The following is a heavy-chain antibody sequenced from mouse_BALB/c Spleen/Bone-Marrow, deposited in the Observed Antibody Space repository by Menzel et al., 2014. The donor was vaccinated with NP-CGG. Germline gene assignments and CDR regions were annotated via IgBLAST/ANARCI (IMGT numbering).Heavy chain of an antibody. CDR3: ARLGNYGY. Sequence: EVQLQESGAELVKPGASVKLSCTASGFNIKDTYMHWVKQRPEQGLEWIGRIDPANGNTKYDPKFQGKATITADTSSNPACLQIGGLTAEDTAMYFSARLGNYGYWGQGTTLTVSS. CDR2: IDPANGNT. J-gene: IGHJ2*01. V-gene: IGHV14-3*02. CDR1: GFNIKDTY. D-gene: IGHD2-1*01.